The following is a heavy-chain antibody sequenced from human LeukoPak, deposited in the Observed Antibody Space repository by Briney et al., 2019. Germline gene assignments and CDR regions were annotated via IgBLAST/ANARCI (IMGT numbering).Heavy chain of an antibody. CDR3: SGSLNIFGIDP. Sequence: SETLSLTCAVYGGSFSGYYWSWIRQPPGKGLEWIGEINHSGSTNYNPSLKSRVTISVDTSKNQFSLKLSSVTAADTAVYYRSGSLNIFGIDPWGQGTLVTVSS. CDR2: INHSGST. V-gene: IGHV4-34*01. J-gene: IGHJ5*02. D-gene: IGHD3-10*01. CDR1: GGSFSGYY.